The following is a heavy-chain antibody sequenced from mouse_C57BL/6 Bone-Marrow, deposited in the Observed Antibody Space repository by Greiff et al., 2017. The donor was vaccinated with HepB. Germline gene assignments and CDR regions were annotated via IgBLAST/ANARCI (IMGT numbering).Heavy chain of an antibody. CDR3: ASYYCGVARYWCFDV. CDR2: IHPNSGST. Sequence: QVQLQQPGAELVKPGASVKLSCKASGYTFTSYWMHWVKQRPGQGLEWIGMIHPNSGSTNYNEKFKSKATLTVDKSSSTAYMQLSSLTSEDSAVYYCASYYCGVARYWCFDVWGTGTTVTVSS. CDR1: GYTFTSYW. V-gene: IGHV1-64*01. J-gene: IGHJ1*03. D-gene: IGHD1-1*01.